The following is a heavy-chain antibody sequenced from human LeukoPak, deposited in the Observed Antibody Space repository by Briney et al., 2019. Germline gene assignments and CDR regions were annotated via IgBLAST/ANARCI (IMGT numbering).Heavy chain of an antibody. CDR3: ARGVRTGIDY. CDR2: IYHSGST. CDR1: GYSISSGYY. J-gene: IGHJ4*02. V-gene: IGHV4-38-2*02. Sequence: SETLSLTCTVSGYSISSGYYWGWIRQPPGKGLEWIGSIYHSGSTYYNPSLKSRVTISVDTSKNQFSLKLSSVTAEDTAVYYCARGVRTGIDYWGQGTLVTVSS. D-gene: IGHD2-8*02.